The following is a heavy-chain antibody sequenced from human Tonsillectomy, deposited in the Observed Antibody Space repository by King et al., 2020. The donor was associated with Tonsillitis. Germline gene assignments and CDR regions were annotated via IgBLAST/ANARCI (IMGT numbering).Heavy chain of an antibody. CDR2: IYHNGNT. V-gene: IGHV4-38-2*01. CDR3: AGGGVGSTKGFDY. Sequence: QLQESGPGLVKPSETLSLTCAVSDYSISSGYYWGWIRQPPGTGLEWIASIYHNGNTYYNPSLKSRVTISVDTSKNQFSLKLSSVTAADTAVYYCAGGGVGSTKGFDYWGQGTLVTVSS. D-gene: IGHD1-26*01. J-gene: IGHJ4*02. CDR1: DYSISSGYY.